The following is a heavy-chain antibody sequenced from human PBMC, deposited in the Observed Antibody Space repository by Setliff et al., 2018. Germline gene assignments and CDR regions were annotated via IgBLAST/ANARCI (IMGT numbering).Heavy chain of an antibody. Sequence: PSETLSLTCSVSGGSISSGSYYWGWIRQSPGKGLEWIGSMYYSGSTYYNPSLKGRVTLSVDTTKNQFSLKLTSMTAADTAVYFCARHLLVQGTYHFDYWGQGILVTVSS. D-gene: IGHD3-10*01. CDR2: MYYSGST. J-gene: IGHJ4*02. CDR3: ARHLLVQGTYHFDY. V-gene: IGHV4-39*01. CDR1: GGSISSGSYY.